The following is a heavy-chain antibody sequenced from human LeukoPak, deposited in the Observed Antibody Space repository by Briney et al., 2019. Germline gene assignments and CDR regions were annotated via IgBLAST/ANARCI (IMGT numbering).Heavy chain of an antibody. CDR3: AGSPYVISSWYVMRYFQY. J-gene: IGHJ1*01. D-gene: IGHD6-13*01. CDR1: GGSFSGYY. CDR2: INHSGST. Sequence: PSETLSLTCAVYGGSFSGYYWNWIRHPPGKGLEWIGEINHSGSTNYNPSLKSRVTISVDTSKNQFSLKLSSVTAADTAVYYCAGSPYVISSWYVMRYFQYWGQGTLVTVSS. V-gene: IGHV4-34*01.